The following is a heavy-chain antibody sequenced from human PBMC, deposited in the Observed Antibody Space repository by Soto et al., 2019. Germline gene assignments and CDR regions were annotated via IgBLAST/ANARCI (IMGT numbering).Heavy chain of an antibody. D-gene: IGHD3-10*01. CDR2: VDPNDSFA. J-gene: IGHJ4*02. CDR3: ARHQSGSGNSNFDF. CDR1: EYSFRIYW. V-gene: IGHV5-10-1*01. Sequence: GESLKISCQAFEYSFRIYWISWVRPKPGAGLEWMGRVDPNDSFATYSPSFQGHVSISVDKSTNIVYLQWRSLRASDTATYYCARHQSGSGNSNFDFWGQGTPVTVSS.